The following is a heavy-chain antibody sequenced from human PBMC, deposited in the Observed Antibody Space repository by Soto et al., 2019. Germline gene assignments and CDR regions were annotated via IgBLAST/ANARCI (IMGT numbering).Heavy chain of an antibody. CDR3: ARVQPTGDPSKYYFDY. D-gene: IGHD3-16*01. CDR1: GGTFSSYA. Sequence: QVQLVQSGAEVKKPGSSVKVSCKASGGTFSSYAISWVRQAPGQGLEWMGGIIPIFGTANYAQKFQGRVTITADKSTSTAYMELSSLRSEYTAVYYCARVQPTGDPSKYYFDYWGQGTLVTVSS. J-gene: IGHJ4*02. CDR2: IIPIFGTA. V-gene: IGHV1-69*06.